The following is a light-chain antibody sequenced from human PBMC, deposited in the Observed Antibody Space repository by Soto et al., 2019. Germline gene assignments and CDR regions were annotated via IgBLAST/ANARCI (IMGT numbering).Light chain of an antibody. CDR2: GAS. Sequence: EIVMTQSPGTLSVSPGEGATLSCRASQSVSSKLAWYQQKPGQAPRLLIYGASTRATGIPARFSGSGSGTDFALTISSLQSEDFAVYYCQQYHNWPITFGQGTRLEIK. CDR3: QQYHNWPIT. CDR1: QSVSSK. V-gene: IGKV3-15*01. J-gene: IGKJ5*01.